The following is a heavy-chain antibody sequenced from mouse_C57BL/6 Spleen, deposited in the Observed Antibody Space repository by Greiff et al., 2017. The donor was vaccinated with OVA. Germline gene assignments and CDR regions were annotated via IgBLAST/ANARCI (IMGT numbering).Heavy chain of an antibody. D-gene: IGHD2-4*01. CDR3: ARHENEYDRGGAMDY. V-gene: IGHV1-62-2*01. J-gene: IGHJ4*01. CDR1: GYTFTEYT. CDR2: FYPGSGSI. Sequence: QVHVKQSGAELVKPGASVKLSCKASGYTFTEYTIHWVKQRSGQGLEWIGWFYPGSGSIKYNEKFKDKATLTADKSSSTVYMELSRLTSEDSAVYFCARHENEYDRGGAMDYWGQGTSVTVSS.